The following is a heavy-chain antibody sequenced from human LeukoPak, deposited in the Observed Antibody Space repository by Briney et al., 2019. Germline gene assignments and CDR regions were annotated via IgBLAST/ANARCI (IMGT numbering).Heavy chain of an antibody. Sequence: GGSLRLSCAASGFTFSYYWMDWVRQAPGKGLEWVANMNQDGSERYLVDSVKGRFTISRDNAKNSLYLQMNSLRAEDTAVYYCARDLDLELRVAFDYWGQGTLVTVSS. J-gene: IGHJ4*02. CDR1: GFTFSYYW. CDR3: ARDLDLELRVAFDY. V-gene: IGHV3-7*01. D-gene: IGHD1-7*01. CDR2: MNQDGSER.